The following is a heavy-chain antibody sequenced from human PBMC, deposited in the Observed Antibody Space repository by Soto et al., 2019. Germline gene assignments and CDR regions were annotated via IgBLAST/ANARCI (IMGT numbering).Heavy chain of an antibody. CDR1: GFTFSSYD. J-gene: IGHJ4*02. V-gene: IGHV3-13*01. Sequence: EVQLVESGGGLVQPGGSLRLSCAASGFTFSSYDMHWVRQATGKGLEWVSAIGTAGDTYYPGSVKGRFTISRENAKNSLYLQMNSLRAGDTAVYYGARASSSSSFAYWGQGTLVTVSS. D-gene: IGHD6-13*01. CDR2: IGTAGDT. CDR3: ARASSSSSFAY.